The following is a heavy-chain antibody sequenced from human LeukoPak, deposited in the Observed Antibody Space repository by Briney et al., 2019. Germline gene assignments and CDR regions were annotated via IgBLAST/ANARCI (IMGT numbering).Heavy chain of an antibody. CDR1: GFTFSNYG. CDR3: ARKGIGSSRYQNMDV. V-gene: IGHV3-30*03. D-gene: IGHD6-25*01. Sequence: QSGRSLRLSCAASGFTFSNYGMHWVRQAPGKGLEWVAVVSNDGRVQYYADSVKGRFTISRDSSKNTLSLQMNSLRAEDTAVYYCARKGIGSSRYQNMDVWGKGTTVTVSS. J-gene: IGHJ6*03. CDR2: VSNDGRVQ.